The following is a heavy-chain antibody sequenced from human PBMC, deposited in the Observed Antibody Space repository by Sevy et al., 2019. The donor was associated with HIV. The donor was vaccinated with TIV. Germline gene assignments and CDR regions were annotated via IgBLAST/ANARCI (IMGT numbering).Heavy chain of an antibody. Sequence: GGSLRLSCAASGFTVSGNYMSWVRQAPGKGLEWVSGIFSGGNTHFADSVKGRFTISRDNSKNTLSLQMNSLSAEDTAVYYCARAVEDYSDSSAWDWYFDLWGRGTLATVSS. J-gene: IGHJ2*01. CDR3: ARAVEDYSDSSAWDWYFDL. V-gene: IGHV3-66*01. D-gene: IGHD3-22*01. CDR2: IFSGGNT. CDR1: GFTVSGNY.